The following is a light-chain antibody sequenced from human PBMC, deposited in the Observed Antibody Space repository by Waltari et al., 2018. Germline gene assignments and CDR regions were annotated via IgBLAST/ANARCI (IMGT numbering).Light chain of an antibody. CDR1: QSLVYSDGNTY. V-gene: IGKV2-30*01. J-gene: IGKJ1*01. Sequence: DVEMTQSPLSLPVTLGQTASISCRSSQSLVYSDGNTYLNWFQQRPGQSPRRLIDQVSKRDTGVPDRISGSESGTDFTLTISSLQAEDVAVYYCQQYYSTPTFGQGTKVEIK. CDR3: QQYYSTPT. CDR2: QVS.